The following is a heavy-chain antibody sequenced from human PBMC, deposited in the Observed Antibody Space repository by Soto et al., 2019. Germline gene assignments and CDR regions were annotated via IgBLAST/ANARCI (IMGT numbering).Heavy chain of an antibody. CDR1: GFTFSSYA. Sequence: EVQLLESGGGLVQPGGSLRLSCAASGFTFSSYAMSWVRQAPGKGLEWVSAISGSGGSTYYADSVKGRFTISRDNSKNTLYLQMTSLRAEDTAVYYCAKDLDIVVVPYYMDVWGKGTTVTVSS. CDR2: ISGSGGST. V-gene: IGHV3-23*01. D-gene: IGHD2-2*03. CDR3: AKDLDIVVVPYYMDV. J-gene: IGHJ6*03.